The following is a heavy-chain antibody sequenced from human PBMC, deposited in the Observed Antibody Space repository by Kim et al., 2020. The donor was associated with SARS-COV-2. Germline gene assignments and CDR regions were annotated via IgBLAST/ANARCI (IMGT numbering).Heavy chain of an antibody. D-gene: IGHD6-13*01. V-gene: IGHV4-34*01. Sequence: SETLSLTCAVYGGSFSGYYWSWIRQPPGKGLEWIGEINHSGSTNYNPSLKSRVTISVDTSKNQFSLKLSSVTAADTAVYYCARGPIAAALNNWFDPWGQGTLVTVSS. CDR3: ARGPIAAALNNWFDP. CDR1: GGSFSGYY. J-gene: IGHJ5*02. CDR2: INHSGST.